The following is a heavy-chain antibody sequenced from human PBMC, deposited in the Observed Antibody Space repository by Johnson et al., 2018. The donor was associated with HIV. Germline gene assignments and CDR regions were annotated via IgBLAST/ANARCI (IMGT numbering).Heavy chain of an antibody. Sequence: VQLVESGGGVVQPGRSLRLSCAASGFTFSSYAMHWVRQAPGKGLEWVAVISYDGSNKYYADSVKGRFTISRDNSKNTLYLQMNSLRTEDTAVYYCVRSPGYYYDSSAYYDAFDVWGQGTVVTVSS. J-gene: IGHJ3*01. V-gene: IGHV3-30*14. CDR3: VRSPGYYYDSSAYYDAFDV. CDR2: ISYDGSNK. D-gene: IGHD3-22*01. CDR1: GFTFSSYA.